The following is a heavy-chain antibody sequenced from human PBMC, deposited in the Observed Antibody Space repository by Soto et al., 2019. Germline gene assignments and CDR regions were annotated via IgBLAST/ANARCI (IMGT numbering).Heavy chain of an antibody. CDR2: ISGSGGST. V-gene: IGHV3-23*01. J-gene: IGHJ3*02. CDR3: AKDSDGYDAFDI. D-gene: IGHD6-25*01. CDR1: GFTFSSDA. Sequence: GGSLRLSCAASGFTFSSDAMSWVRQAPGKGLEWVSAISGSGGSTYYADSVKGRFTISRDNSKNTLYLQMNSLRAEDTAVYYCAKDSDGYDAFDIWGQGTMVTVSS.